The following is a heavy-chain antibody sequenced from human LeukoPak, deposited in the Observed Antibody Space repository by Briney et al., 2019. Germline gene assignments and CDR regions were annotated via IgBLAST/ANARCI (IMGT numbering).Heavy chain of an antibody. D-gene: IGHD5-12*01. J-gene: IGHJ6*03. CDR3: ARALWDPSGYVGYYYMDV. CDR2: IYYSGST. V-gene: IGHV4-59*01. CDR1: GGSISSYY. Sequence: PSQTLSLTCTVSGGSISSYYWSWIRQPPGKGLEWIGYIYYSGSTNYNPSLKSRVTISVDTSKNQFSLKLSSVTAADTAVYYCARALWDPSGYVGYYYMDVWGKGTTVTISS.